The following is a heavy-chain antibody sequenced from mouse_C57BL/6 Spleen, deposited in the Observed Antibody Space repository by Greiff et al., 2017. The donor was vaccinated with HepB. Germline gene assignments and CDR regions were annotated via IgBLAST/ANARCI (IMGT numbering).Heavy chain of an antibody. D-gene: IGHD4-1*01. CDR1: GFTFSDYG. CDR2: ISSGSSTI. J-gene: IGHJ4*01. V-gene: IGHV5-17*01. Sequence: EVQLVESGGGLVKPGGSLKLSCAASGFTFSDYGMHWVRQAPEKGLEWVAYISSGSSTIYYADTVKGRFTISRDNAKNTLFLQMTSLRSEDTAMYYCARLNWDDYAMDYWGQGTSVTVSS. CDR3: ARLNWDDYAMDY.